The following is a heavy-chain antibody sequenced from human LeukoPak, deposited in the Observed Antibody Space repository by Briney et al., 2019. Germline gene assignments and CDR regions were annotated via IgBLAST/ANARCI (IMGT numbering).Heavy chain of an antibody. CDR1: GGSFSGYY. CDR2: INHSGST. D-gene: IGHD6-19*01. CDR3: ARHKWLVIPRIYYFDY. Sequence: SETLSLTCAVYGGSFSGYYWSWIRQPPGKGLEWIGEINHSGSTSYNPSLKSRVTISVDTSKNQFSLKLSSVTAADTAVYYCARHKWLVIPRIYYFDYWGQGTLVTVSS. V-gene: IGHV4-34*01. J-gene: IGHJ4*02.